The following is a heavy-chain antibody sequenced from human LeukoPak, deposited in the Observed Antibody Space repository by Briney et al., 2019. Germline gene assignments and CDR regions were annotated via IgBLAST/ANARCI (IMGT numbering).Heavy chain of an antibody. Sequence: PGGSLRLSXAASGFIFSNYWMLWVRQAPGKGLVWVSRINSDGSSTSYADSVKGRFTIFRDNAKNTLYLQTNSLRAEDTAVYYCARVRGGYYSDYWGQGTLVTVS. J-gene: IGHJ4*02. CDR3: ARVRGGYYSDY. CDR2: INSDGSST. CDR1: GFIFSNYW. V-gene: IGHV3-74*01. D-gene: IGHD3-16*01.